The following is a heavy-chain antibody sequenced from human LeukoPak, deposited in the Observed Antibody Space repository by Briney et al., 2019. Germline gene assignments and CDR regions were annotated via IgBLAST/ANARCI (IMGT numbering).Heavy chain of an antibody. Sequence: GGSLRLSCAASGFTFSSYSMNWVRQAPGKGLEWVSSISSSGSYIYYADSVKGRFTISRDNAKNSLYLQMNSLRAEDTAVYYCARAGSAAAYFDYWGQGTLVTVSS. V-gene: IGHV3-21*01. J-gene: IGHJ4*02. CDR2: ISSSGSYI. D-gene: IGHD6-25*01. CDR1: GFTFSSYS. CDR3: ARAGSAAAYFDY.